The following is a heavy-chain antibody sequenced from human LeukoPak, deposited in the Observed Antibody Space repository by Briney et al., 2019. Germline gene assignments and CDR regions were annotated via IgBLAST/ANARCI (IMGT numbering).Heavy chain of an antibody. Sequence: PSETLSLTCTVSGGSISSSSYYWGWIRQPPGKGLEWIGSIYYSGSTYYNPSLKSRVTMSVDTSKNQFSLKLSSVTAADTAVYYCARVGSSGWYPDYWGQGTLVTVSS. CDR2: IYYSGST. D-gene: IGHD6-19*01. CDR3: ARVGSSGWYPDY. CDR1: GGSISSSSYY. J-gene: IGHJ4*02. V-gene: IGHV4-39*07.